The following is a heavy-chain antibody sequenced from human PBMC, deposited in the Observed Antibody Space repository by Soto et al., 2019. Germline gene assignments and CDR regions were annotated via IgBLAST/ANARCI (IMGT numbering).Heavy chain of an antibody. Sequence: SETLSLTCTVSGGSISSYYWSWIRQPPRKGLEWIGYIYYSGSTNYNPSLTSRVTISVATSKNQFSLKLSSVTAADTAVYYCARSNYYDFWSGPLGDYYYCYMDVWGKGTTVTVSS. V-gene: IGHV4-59*01. CDR3: ARSNYYDFWSGPLGDYYYCYMDV. D-gene: IGHD3-3*01. J-gene: IGHJ6*03. CDR2: IYYSGST. CDR1: GGSISSYY.